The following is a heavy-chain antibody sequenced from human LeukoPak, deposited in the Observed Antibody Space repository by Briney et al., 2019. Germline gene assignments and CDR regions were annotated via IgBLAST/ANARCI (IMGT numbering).Heavy chain of an antibody. V-gene: IGHV4-59*01. D-gene: IGHD2-2*01. Sequence: SETLSLTCTVSGGSICSYYWSWIRQPPGKGLEWIGYIYYSGSTNYNPSLKSRVTISVDTSKNQFSLKLSSVTAADTAVYYCARDSTFTYCSSTSCYGYGMDVWGKGTTVTVSS. CDR1: GGSICSYY. CDR2: IYYSGST. CDR3: ARDSTFTYCSSTSCYGYGMDV. J-gene: IGHJ6*04.